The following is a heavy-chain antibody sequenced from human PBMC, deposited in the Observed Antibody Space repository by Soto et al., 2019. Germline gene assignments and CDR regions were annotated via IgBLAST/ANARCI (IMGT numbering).Heavy chain of an antibody. CDR3: ARGAGRGAARLYYYYGMDV. CDR2: INHSGST. D-gene: IGHD6-6*01. V-gene: IGHV4-34*01. CDR1: GGSFSGYY. J-gene: IGHJ6*02. Sequence: SSETLSLTCAVYGGSFSGYYWSWIRQPPGKGLEWIGEINHSGSTNYNPSLKSRVTISVDTSKNQFSLKLSSVTAADTAVYYCARGAGRGAARLYYYYGMDVWGQGTTVTVSS.